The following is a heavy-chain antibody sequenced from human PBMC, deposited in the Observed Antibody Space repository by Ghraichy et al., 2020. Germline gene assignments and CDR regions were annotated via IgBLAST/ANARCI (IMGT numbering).Heavy chain of an antibody. V-gene: IGHV2-26*01. CDR2: IFSNDEK. J-gene: IGHJ4*02. CDR3: ARAVQYSGYPYYFDY. D-gene: IGHD5-12*01. CDR1: GFSLSNARMG. Sequence: SGPTLVKHTETLTLTCTVSGFSLSNARMGVSWIRQPPGKALEWLAHIFSNDEKSYSTSLKSRLTISKDTSKSQVVLTMTNMDPVDTATYYCARAVQYSGYPYYFDYWGQGTLVTVSS.